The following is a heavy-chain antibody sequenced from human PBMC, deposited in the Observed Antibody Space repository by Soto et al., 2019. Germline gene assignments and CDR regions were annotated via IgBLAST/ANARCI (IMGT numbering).Heavy chain of an antibody. Sequence: QVQLQESGPGLVKPSETLSLPCTVSGGSINNYYWSWIRQPPGKGLDWIGYIYYSGGTNYNPSLKSRVTTAVATSNSQFSLKLSSVTAADTAVYYCARRYSGYDDAFDIWGQGTMVTVSS. CDR2: IYYSGGT. D-gene: IGHD5-12*01. CDR3: ARRYSGYDDAFDI. J-gene: IGHJ3*02. CDR1: GGSINNYY. V-gene: IGHV4-59*01.